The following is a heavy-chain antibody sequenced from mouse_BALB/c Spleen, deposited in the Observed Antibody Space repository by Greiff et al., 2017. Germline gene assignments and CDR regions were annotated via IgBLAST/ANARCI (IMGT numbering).Heavy chain of an antibody. V-gene: IGHV14-4*02. CDR2: IDPENGDT. J-gene: IGHJ2*01. CDR1: GFNIKDYY. Sequence: VQLQQSGAELVRSGASVKLSCTASGFNIKDYYMHWVKQRPEQGLEWIGWIDPENGDTEYAPKFQGKATMTADTSSNTAYLQLSSLTSEDTAVYDCNAEGEKGNYWGQGTTLTVSS. CDR3: NAEGEKGNY.